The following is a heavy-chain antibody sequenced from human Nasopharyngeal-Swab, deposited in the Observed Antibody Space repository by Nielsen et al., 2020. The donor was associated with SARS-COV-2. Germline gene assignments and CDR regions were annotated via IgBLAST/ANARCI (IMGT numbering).Heavy chain of an antibody. CDR3: ARGIYDSEVPYMDL. D-gene: IGHD3-10*01. CDR2: IYSFSST. V-gene: IGHV3-23*03. CDR1: GFTFSSYG. Sequence: GESLKISCAASGFTFSSYGMHWVRQAPGKGLEWVSVIYSFSSTYDADSVRGRFTISRDSSKNTLYLQMNSLRVEDTAVYYCARGIYDSEVPYMDLWGKGTTVTVSS. J-gene: IGHJ6*03.